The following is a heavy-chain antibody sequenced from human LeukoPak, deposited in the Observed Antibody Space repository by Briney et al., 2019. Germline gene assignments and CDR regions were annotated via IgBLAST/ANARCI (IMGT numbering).Heavy chain of an antibody. Sequence: PSETLSLTCAVSGGSISSSNWWSWVRQPPGKGLEWIGEIYHSGSTNYNPSLKSRVTISVDKSKNQFSLKLSSVTAADTAVYYCARDQVVTAIGGGFDPRGQGTLVSVSS. J-gene: IGHJ5*02. V-gene: IGHV4-4*02. D-gene: IGHD2-21*02. CDR3: ARDQVVTAIGGGFDP. CDR2: IYHSGST. CDR1: GGSISSSNW.